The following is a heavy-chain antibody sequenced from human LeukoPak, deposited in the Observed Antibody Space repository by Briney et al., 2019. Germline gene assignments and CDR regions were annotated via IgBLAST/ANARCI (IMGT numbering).Heavy chain of an antibody. V-gene: IGHV3-7*01. CDR1: GLTFSSYW. D-gene: IGHD2-2*01. J-gene: IGHJ4*02. CDR3: VRVGCTSTSCLAN. Sequence: GGSLRLSCAVSGLTFSSYWMTWVRQAPGKGLELVASIKQDGSEKYYVDSVKGRFTISRDNAKNSLYLQMSSVRVEDTAVYYCVRVGCTSTSCLANWGQGTLVTVSS. CDR2: IKQDGSEK.